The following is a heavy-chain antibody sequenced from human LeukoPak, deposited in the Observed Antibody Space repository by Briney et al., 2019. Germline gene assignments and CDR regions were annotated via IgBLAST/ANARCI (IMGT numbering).Heavy chain of an antibody. CDR2: ISTNGGST. J-gene: IGHJ5*02. CDR3: VRDLT. CDR1: GFTFSSSA. V-gene: IGHV3-64D*09. Sequence: PGGSLRLSCSASGFTFSSSAMHWVRQAPGKGLDFVSAISTNGGSTYYADSVRGRFTISRDNSKNTLYLQMSSLRVEDTAVYYCVRDLTWGQGTLVTVSS.